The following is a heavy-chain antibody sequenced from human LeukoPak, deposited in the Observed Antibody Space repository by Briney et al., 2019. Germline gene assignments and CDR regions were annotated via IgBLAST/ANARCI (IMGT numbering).Heavy chain of an antibody. D-gene: IGHD3-10*01. Sequence: GGSLRLSCAASGFTFSSYGMSWVRQAPGKGLEWASGISGSGGSTYYADSVKGRFTISRDNSKNMLYLQMNSLRAEDTAVYYCAKDNYGSSVYWGQGTLVTVSS. CDR2: ISGSGGST. CDR3: AKDNYGSSVY. J-gene: IGHJ4*02. V-gene: IGHV3-23*01. CDR1: GFTFSSYG.